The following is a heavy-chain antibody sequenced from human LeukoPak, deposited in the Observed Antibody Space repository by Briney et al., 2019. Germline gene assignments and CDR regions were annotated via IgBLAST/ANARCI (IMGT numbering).Heavy chain of an antibody. CDR2: IWYDGSNK. Sequence: GGSLRLSSAASGFTFSSYGMHWVRQAPGKGLEWVAVIWYDGSNKYYADSVKGRFTISRDNSKNTLYLQMNSLRAEDTAVYYCTVRDEYCSGGSCYRDYYYYGMDVRGKGTTVTVSS. D-gene: IGHD2-15*01. J-gene: IGHJ6*04. CDR1: GFTFSSYG. V-gene: IGHV3-33*01. CDR3: TVRDEYCSGGSCYRDYYYYGMDV.